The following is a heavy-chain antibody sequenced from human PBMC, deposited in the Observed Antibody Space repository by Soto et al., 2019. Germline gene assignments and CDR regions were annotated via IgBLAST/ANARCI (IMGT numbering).Heavy chain of an antibody. CDR2: IIPTGST. D-gene: IGHD3-10*01. CDR1: GASVSGQY. Sequence: SETLSLTCAVSGASVSGQYWSWVRQPPGKGLEWVGEIIPTGSTTYNPSLKSRLSFSLDTSNNHFSLNLSSVSVADTAVYYCARGGITMAWNYYYYGMDVWGQGTTVTVSS. CDR3: ARGGITMAWNYYYYGMDV. V-gene: IGHV4-34*01. J-gene: IGHJ6*02.